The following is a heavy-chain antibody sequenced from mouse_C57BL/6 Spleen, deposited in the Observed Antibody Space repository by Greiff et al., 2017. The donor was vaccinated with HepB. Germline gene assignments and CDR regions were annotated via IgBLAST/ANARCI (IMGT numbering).Heavy chain of an antibody. CDR3: ARRTTVDWYFDV. Sequence: EVQLQQSGPVLVKPGASVKMSCKASGYTFTDYYMNWVKQSHGKSLEWIGVINPYNGGTSYNQKFKGKATLTVDKSSSTAYMELNSLTSEDSAVYYCARRTTVDWYFDVWGTGTTVTVSS. V-gene: IGHV1-19*01. CDR2: INPYNGGT. D-gene: IGHD1-1*01. CDR1: GYTFTDYY. J-gene: IGHJ1*03.